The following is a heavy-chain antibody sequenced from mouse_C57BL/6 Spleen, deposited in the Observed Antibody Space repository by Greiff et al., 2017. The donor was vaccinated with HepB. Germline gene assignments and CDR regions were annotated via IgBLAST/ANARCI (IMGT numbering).Heavy chain of an antibody. V-gene: IGHV5-15*01. J-gene: IGHJ4*01. CDR2: ISNLAYSI. Sequence: EVNLVESGGGLVQPGGSLKLSCAASGFTFSDYGMAWVRQAPRKGPEWVAFISNLAYSIYYADTVTGRFTISRENAKNTLYLEMSSLRSEDTAMYYCARTATPYAMDYWGQGTSVTVSS. CDR3: ARTATPYAMDY. CDR1: GFTFSDYG. D-gene: IGHD3-3*01.